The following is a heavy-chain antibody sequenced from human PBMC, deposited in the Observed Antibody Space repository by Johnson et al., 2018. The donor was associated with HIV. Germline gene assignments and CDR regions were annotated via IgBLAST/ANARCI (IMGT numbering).Heavy chain of an antibody. D-gene: IGHD6-13*01. V-gene: IGHV3-20*04. Sequence: VQLVESGGGVVRPGGSLRLSCAASGFTFDDYGMSWVRQAPGKGLEWVSGISWNSGSIGYADSVKGRFTISRDNAKNSLYLQMNSLRAEDTALYYCAKDTGAAGTRGYAFDIWGQGTMVTVSS. CDR2: ISWNSGSI. J-gene: IGHJ3*02. CDR1: GFTFDDYG. CDR3: AKDTGAAGTRGYAFDI.